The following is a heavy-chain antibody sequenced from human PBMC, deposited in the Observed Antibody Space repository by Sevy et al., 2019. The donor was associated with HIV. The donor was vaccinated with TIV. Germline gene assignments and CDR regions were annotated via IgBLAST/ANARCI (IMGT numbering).Heavy chain of an antibody. Sequence: GGSLRLSCAASGFTFNIYSMNWVRQAPGKGLEWVSSISSSRSYIYYADSLKGRFTVSRDNAKNSLYLQMNSLRAEDTAVYYCARASQQLVLLREYYFDYWGQGTLVTVSS. V-gene: IGHV3-21*01. J-gene: IGHJ4*02. D-gene: IGHD6-13*01. CDR3: ARASQQLVLLREYYFDY. CDR1: GFTFNIYS. CDR2: ISSSRSYI.